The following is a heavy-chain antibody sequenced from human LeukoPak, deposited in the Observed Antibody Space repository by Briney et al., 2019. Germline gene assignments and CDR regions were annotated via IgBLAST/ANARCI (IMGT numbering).Heavy chain of an antibody. Sequence: SETLSLTCTVSGGSISSYYWSWIRQPPGKGLEWIGYIYYSGSTNYNPSLKSRVTISVDTSKNQFSLKLSSVTAADTAVYYCARRPPHRTFDYWGQGTLVTVSS. D-gene: IGHD1/OR15-1a*01. V-gene: IGHV4-59*01. CDR3: ARRPPHRTFDY. J-gene: IGHJ4*02. CDR2: IYYSGST. CDR1: GGSISSYY.